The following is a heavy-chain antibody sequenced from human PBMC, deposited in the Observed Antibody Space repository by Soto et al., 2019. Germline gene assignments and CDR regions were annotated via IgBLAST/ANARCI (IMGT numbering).Heavy chain of an antibody. CDR2: IIPLXETP. CDR1: XXXLYNYX. Sequence: VKVSCKAXXXXLYNYXXSWVRQAPGQGVEWMGGIIPLXETPDYAQKFQGRVTITADESTSTVFMELRSLRSEDTAVYYCARGRGGRIDYSTSSHYYYYGMDVWGQGTTVTVSS. CDR3: ARGRGGRIDYSTSSHYYYYGMDV. J-gene: IGHJ6*02. V-gene: IGHV1-69*13. D-gene: IGHD6-6*01.